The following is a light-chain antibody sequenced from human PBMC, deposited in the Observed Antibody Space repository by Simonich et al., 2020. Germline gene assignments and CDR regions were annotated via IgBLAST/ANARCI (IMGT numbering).Light chain of an antibody. CDR1: SGPVSTSCY. Sequence: QTVVTQEPSFSVSPGGTVTLPCGFSSGPVSTSCYPSWYPKTPGPAPLTRVESNNTRSSGVPDRFACSIRGNKSALTSTGAQADDESDYYCVLYMGSGIWVFGGGTKLTVL. CDR2: SNN. CDR3: VLYMGSGIWV. V-gene: IGLV8-61*01. J-gene: IGLJ3*02.